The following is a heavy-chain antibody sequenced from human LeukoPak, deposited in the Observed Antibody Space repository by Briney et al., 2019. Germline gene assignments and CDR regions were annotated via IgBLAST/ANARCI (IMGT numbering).Heavy chain of an antibody. J-gene: IGHJ6*02. CDR1: GFTFSNAW. Sequence: GSLRLSCAASGFTFSNAWMSWVRQAPGKGLEWVGRIKSKTDGGTTDYAAPVKGRFTISRDDSKNTLYLQMNSLKTEDTAVHYCTTFLSPYYYYGMDVWGQGTTVTVSS. CDR2: IKSKTDGGTT. CDR3: TTFLSPYYYYGMDV. V-gene: IGHV3-15*01.